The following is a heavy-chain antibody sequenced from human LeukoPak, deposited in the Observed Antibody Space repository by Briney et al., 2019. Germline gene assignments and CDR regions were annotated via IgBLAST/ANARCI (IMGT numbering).Heavy chain of an antibody. J-gene: IGHJ6*03. CDR1: GGSISSYY. CDR3: ARGALIHYYGSGYYYYYMDV. V-gene: IGHV4-59*01. Sequence: KPSETLSLTCTVSGGSISSYYWSWIRQPPGKGLEGIGYIYYSGSTNYNPSLKSRVTISVDTSKNQFSLKLSSVTAADTAVYYCARGALIHYYGSGYYYYYMDVWGKGTTVTISS. D-gene: IGHD3-10*01. CDR2: IYYSGST.